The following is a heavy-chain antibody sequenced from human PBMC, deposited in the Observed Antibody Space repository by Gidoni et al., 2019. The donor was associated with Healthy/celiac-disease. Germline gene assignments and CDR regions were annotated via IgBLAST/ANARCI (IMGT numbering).Heavy chain of an antibody. V-gene: IGHV3-21*01. CDR1: GFTFSSYS. CDR3: ARGGLDGDYLF. Sequence: EVQLVESGGGLVKPGGSLRLSCAASGFTFSSYSMNWVRQAPGKGLEWVASISSSSSYIYYADSVKGRFTISRDNAKNSLYLQMNSLRAEDTAVYYCARGGLDGDYLFWGQGTLVTVSS. D-gene: IGHD4-17*01. CDR2: ISSSSSYI. J-gene: IGHJ4*02.